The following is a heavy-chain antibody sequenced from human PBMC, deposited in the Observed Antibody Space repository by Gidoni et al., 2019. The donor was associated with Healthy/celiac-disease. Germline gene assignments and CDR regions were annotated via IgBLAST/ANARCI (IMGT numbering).Heavy chain of an antibody. CDR1: GVTFIEAG. J-gene: IGHJ4*02. D-gene: IGHD3-22*01. CDR2: IKSNTDGGTT. V-gene: IGHV3-15*01. CDR3: PSKGADYYDSSGYDIDY. Sequence: EGQLVEAGGGLVKRGGSLRLACGASGVTFIEAGMSWVRQATGKGLEWVGRIKSNTDGGTTDYAAPVKGSFPISRDDSNNTLYLQMNSLKPADTAVYYCPSKGADYYDSSGYDIDYWGQGTLVTVSS.